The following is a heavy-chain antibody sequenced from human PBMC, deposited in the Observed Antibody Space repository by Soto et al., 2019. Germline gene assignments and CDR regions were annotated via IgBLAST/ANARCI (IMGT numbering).Heavy chain of an antibody. J-gene: IGHJ4*02. V-gene: IGHV3-23*01. CDR2: IIGNGDTA. Sequence: DVQLLEAGGGLVQPGGSLRLSCAASGFSFKNYGMSWVRQAPGKGLEWLSAIIGNGDTAYYADSVRGRFIISRDNSKNTLYLQLNDLGAEDTAMYYCATDYDYCDSLPYDYWGQGTLVTVSS. CDR1: GFSFKNYG. D-gene: IGHD4-17*01. CDR3: ATDYDYCDSLPYDY.